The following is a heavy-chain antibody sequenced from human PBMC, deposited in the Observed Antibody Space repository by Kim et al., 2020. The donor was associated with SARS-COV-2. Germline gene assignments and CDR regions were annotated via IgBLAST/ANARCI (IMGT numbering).Heavy chain of an antibody. V-gene: IGHV4-4*02. D-gene: IGHD3-10*01. CDR3: ARDHGGSGTY. CDR2: ST. J-gene: IGHJ4*02. Sequence: STNYNPSLKSRVTISVDKSKNQFSLKLSSVTAADTAVYYCARDHGGSGTYWGQGTLVTVSS.